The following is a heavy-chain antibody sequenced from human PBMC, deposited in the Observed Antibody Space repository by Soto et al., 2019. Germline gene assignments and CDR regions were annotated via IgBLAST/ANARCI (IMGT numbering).Heavy chain of an antibody. D-gene: IGHD6-19*01. Sequence: SVKVSCKASGGTFSSYAISWVRQAPGQGLEWMGGIIPIFGTANYAQKFQGRVTITADESTSTAYMELSSLRSEDTAVYYCARVFGAVAESSYWFDPWGQGTLVTVSS. V-gene: IGHV1-69*13. CDR3: ARVFGAVAESSYWFDP. CDR1: GGTFSSYA. CDR2: IIPIFGTA. J-gene: IGHJ5*02.